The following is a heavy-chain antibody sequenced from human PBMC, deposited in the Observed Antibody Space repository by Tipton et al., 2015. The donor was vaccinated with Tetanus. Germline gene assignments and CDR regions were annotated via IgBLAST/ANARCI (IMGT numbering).Heavy chain of an antibody. V-gene: IGHV3-7*01. J-gene: IGHJ4*02. CDR2: IKQDGREK. D-gene: IGHD5-12*01. CDR1: SSSSYY. CDR3: ASMGGYDLPYFDY. Sequence: SSSSYYWGWIRQPPGKGLEWVANIKQDGREKYYVDSVKGRFTISRDNAKNSLYLQMNSLRAEDTAVYYCASMGGYDLPYFDYWGQGTLVTVSS.